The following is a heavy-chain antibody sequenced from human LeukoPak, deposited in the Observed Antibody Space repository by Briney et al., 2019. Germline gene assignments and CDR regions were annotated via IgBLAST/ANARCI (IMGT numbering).Heavy chain of an antibody. Sequence: SETLSLTCVVSGGSISRSNWWTRVRQSPGKGLEWIGEIFHSGSTNYNPSLKSRVTISVDKVKNQFSLKLSSVTAADTAVYYCVRATFYYDNSGYRTFDSWGQGTLVTVSS. D-gene: IGHD3-22*01. J-gene: IGHJ4*02. CDR2: IFHSGST. CDR3: VRATFYYDNSGYRTFDS. CDR1: GGSISRSNW. V-gene: IGHV4-4*02.